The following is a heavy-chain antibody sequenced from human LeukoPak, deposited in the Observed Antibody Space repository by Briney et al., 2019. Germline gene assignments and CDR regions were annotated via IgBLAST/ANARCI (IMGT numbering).Heavy chain of an antibody. V-gene: IGHV3-23*01. J-gene: IGHJ4*02. CDR1: GFIFSSYA. CDR2: ISSSGGST. CDR3: AKDSQGSAASSGFFDY. Sequence: PGGSLRLSCAASGFIFSSYAMIWVRQAPGKGLEWVSAISSSGGSTNYVDSVKGRFTISRDKSKNTLYLQMDSLRAEDTAVYYCAKDSQGSAASSGFFDYWGQGTLVTVSS. D-gene: IGHD2-2*01.